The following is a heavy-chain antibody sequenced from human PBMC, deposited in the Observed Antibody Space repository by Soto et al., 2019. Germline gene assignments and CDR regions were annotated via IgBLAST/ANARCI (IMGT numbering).Heavy chain of an antibody. Sequence: ASVKVSCKASGYTFTGYYMHWVRQALGQGLEWMGWINPNSGGTNYAQKFQGRVTMTRDTSISTAYMELSRLRSDDTAVYYCARDGVRGVIVSDYYYYYGMDVWGQGTTVTVSS. V-gene: IGHV1-2*02. J-gene: IGHJ6*02. D-gene: IGHD3-10*01. CDR1: GYTFTGYY. CDR3: ARDGVRGVIVSDYYYYYGMDV. CDR2: INPNSGGT.